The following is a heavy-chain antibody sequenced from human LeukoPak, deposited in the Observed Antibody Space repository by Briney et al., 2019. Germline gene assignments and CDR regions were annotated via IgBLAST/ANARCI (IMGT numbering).Heavy chain of an antibody. V-gene: IGHV3-7*04. CDR1: GFSFRSYR. D-gene: IGHD1-1*01. CDR3: TTENWYVFEN. Sequence: GGSLRLSCAASGFSFRSYRMSWVCHAPGKGLECVATITLDGSDTYYVDSVKGRFTLSRDNAKNALYLQMNRLRVEDTAVFYCTTENWYVFENWGQGSLVTVSS. CDR2: ITLDGSDT. J-gene: IGHJ4*02.